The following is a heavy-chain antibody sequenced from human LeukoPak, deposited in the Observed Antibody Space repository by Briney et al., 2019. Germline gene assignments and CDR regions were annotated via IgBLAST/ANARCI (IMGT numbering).Heavy chain of an antibody. CDR2: IYYSGST. CDR3: ARQIVRATDAFDI. CDR1: GGSISSYS. Sequence: SETLSLTCTVSGGSISSYSWSWIRQPPGKGLEWIGYIYYSGSTNYNPSLKSRVTISVDTSKNQFSLKLSSVTAADTAVYYCARQIVRATDAFDIWGQGTMVTVSS. V-gene: IGHV4-59*01. D-gene: IGHD1-26*01. J-gene: IGHJ3*02.